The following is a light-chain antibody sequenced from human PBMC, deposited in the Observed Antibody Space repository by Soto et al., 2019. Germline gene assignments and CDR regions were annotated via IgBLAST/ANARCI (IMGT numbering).Light chain of an antibody. CDR1: SSDIGHYDY. Sequence: QSALTQPASVSGSPGQSITISCTGTSSDIGHYDYVSWYQQHPGKAPKLMIYHVTYRPSGVSNRYSCSKSGNSASLTISGLQADDEDDYYCCSLTTSHTYVFGSGTKLTVL. V-gene: IGLV2-14*03. CDR2: HVT. CDR3: CSLTTSHTYV. J-gene: IGLJ1*01.